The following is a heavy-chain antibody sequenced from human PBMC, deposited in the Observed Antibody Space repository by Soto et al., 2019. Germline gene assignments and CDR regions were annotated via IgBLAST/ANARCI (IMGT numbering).Heavy chain of an antibody. CDR1: GFTFSSYS. J-gene: IGHJ4*02. Sequence: EVQLVESGGGLVKPGGSLRLSCAASGFTFSSYSMNWVRQAPGKGLEWVSSISSRSSDIYYADSVKGRFTISRDNAKNSLYLQMNSLRAEDTAVYYCARDQPGYSYGYGLGYWGQGTLVTVSS. CDR2: ISSRSSDI. CDR3: ARDQPGYSYGYGLGY. D-gene: IGHD5-18*01. V-gene: IGHV3-21*01.